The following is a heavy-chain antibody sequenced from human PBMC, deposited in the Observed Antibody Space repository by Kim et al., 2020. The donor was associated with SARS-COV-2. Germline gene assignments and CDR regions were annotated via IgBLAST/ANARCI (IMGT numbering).Heavy chain of an antibody. V-gene: IGHV4-39*01. J-gene: IGHJ5*02. CDR2: T. CDR3: ARLATVDWFDP. Sequence: TYYNQSLKRRVETSEDTSKNQLSMKLSSVTAADTAVYYCARLATVDWFDPWGQGTLVTVSS. D-gene: IGHD4-17*01.